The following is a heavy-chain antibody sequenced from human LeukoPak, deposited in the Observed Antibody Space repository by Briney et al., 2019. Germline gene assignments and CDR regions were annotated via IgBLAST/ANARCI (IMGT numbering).Heavy chain of an antibody. CDR1: GGTFSSYA. Sequence: GASVTVSCEASGGTFSSYAISWVRQAPGQGLEWMGGIIPIFGTANYAQKFQGRVTITADESTSTAYMELSSLRSEDTAVYYCAREIGDSSGYYYEVFGYWGQGTLVTVSS. CDR3: AREIGDSSGYYYEVFGY. D-gene: IGHD3-22*01. CDR2: IIPIFGTA. J-gene: IGHJ4*02. V-gene: IGHV1-69*13.